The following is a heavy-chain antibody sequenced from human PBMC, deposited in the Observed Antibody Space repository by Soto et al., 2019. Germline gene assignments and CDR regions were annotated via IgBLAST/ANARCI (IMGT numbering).Heavy chain of an antibody. J-gene: IGHJ6*03. V-gene: IGHV4-34*01. Sequence: SETLSLTCAVYGGCFSGYYWSWIRQPPGKGLEWIGEINHSGSTNYNPSLKSRVTISVDTSKNQFSLKLSSVTAADTAVYYCARGRGRNRPYYYYYMDVWHKATTVTVSS. CDR3: ARGRGRNRPYYYYYMDV. CDR1: GGCFSGYY. CDR2: INHSGST. D-gene: IGHD3-10*01.